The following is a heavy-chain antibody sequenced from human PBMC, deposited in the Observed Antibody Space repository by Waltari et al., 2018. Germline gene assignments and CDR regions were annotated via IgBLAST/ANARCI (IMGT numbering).Heavy chain of an antibody. D-gene: IGHD2-15*01. CDR1: GGSISSSSYY. CDR2: IYYSGST. V-gene: IGHV4-39*01. Sequence: QLQLQESGPGLVKPSETLSLTCTVSGGSISSSSYYWGWIRQPPGKGLEWIGSIYYSGSTYYNPSLKSRVTISVDTSKNQFSLKLSSVTAADPAVYYCAGRRGGHDAFDIWGQGTMVTVSS. CDR3: AGRRGGHDAFDI. J-gene: IGHJ3*02.